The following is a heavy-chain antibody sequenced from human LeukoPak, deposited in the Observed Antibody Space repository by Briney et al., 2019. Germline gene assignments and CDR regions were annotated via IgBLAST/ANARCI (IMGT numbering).Heavy chain of an antibody. CDR1: GGSISSYY. J-gene: IGHJ6*02. Sequence: SETLSLTCTVSGGSISSYYWSWIRQPPGKGLEWIGYIYYSGSTNYNPSLKSRVTISVDTSKNQFSLKLSSVSAADTAVYYCARGGDMVRGRMDVWGQGTTVTVSS. CDR3: ARGGDMVRGRMDV. D-gene: IGHD3-10*01. V-gene: IGHV4-59*01. CDR2: IYYSGST.